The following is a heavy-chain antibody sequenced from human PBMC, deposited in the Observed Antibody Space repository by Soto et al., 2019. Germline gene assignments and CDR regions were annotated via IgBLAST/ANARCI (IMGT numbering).Heavy chain of an antibody. J-gene: IGHJ4*02. Sequence: QLQLQESGPGLVKPSETLSLTCTVSGGSISSSSYYWGWIRQPPGKGLEWIGSIYYRGNTYYNPSLKSRVTISVDPSTTQFSRKLSSVTAADTAVYYCAREGGGYCSGGSCQVDYWGQGTLVTVSS. D-gene: IGHD2-15*01. CDR1: GGSISSSSYY. CDR3: AREGGGYCSGGSCQVDY. CDR2: IYYRGNT. V-gene: IGHV4-39*02.